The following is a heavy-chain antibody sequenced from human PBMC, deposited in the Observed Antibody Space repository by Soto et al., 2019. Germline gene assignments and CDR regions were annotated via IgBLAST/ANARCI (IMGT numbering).Heavy chain of an antibody. J-gene: IGHJ4*02. CDR3: ARVCSTTSCPSPGY. CDR1: GGTFSSYT. V-gene: IGHV1-69*02. Sequence: QVQLVQSGAEVKKPGSSVKVSCKASGGTFSSYTISWVRQAPGQGLEWMGRIIPILGIANYAQKFQGRVTITAHNPTTPAYMELSSLRSEDTAVYYCARVCSTTSCPSPGYWGQGTLVTVSS. CDR2: IIPILGIA. D-gene: IGHD2-2*01.